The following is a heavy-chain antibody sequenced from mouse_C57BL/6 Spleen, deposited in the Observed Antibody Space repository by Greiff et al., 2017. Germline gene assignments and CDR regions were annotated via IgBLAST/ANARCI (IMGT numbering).Heavy chain of an antibody. D-gene: IGHD1-2*01. V-gene: IGHV1-50*01. CDR2: IDPSDSST. CDR1: GYTFTSYW. CDR3: ARKLHNGYCDV. J-gene: IGHJ1*03. Sequence: VQLQQPGAELVKPGASVKLSCKASGYTFTSYWMQWVKQRPGQGLEWIGEIDPSDSSTNYNQKFKGKPTFTVDTSSSTAYMQLSSLTSEDAAVYYCARKLHNGYCDVGGTGTTVTVSS.